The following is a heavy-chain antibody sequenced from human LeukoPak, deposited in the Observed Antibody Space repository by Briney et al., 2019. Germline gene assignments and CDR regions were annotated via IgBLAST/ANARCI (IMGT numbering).Heavy chain of an antibody. V-gene: IGHV4-30-4*01. D-gene: IGHD3-10*01. Sequence: PSETLSLTCTVSGDSISSGEYYWSWIRQPPEKGLEWIGYIYYSGNTYYNPSLKSRITISVDMSKNQFSLQLTSVTAADTAVYYCALYGSGSYNFDYWGQGTLVTVSS. CDR1: GDSISSGEYY. CDR3: ALYGSGSYNFDY. CDR2: IYYSGNT. J-gene: IGHJ4*02.